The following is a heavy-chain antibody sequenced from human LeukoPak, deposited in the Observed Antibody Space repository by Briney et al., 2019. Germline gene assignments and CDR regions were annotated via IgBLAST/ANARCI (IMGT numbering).Heavy chain of an antibody. CDR1: GFTFSSYS. D-gene: IGHD3-22*01. CDR3: AYDSSGYYYSNDYYYMDV. Sequence: GGSLRLSCAASGFTFSSYSMNWVRQAPGKGLEWVSSISSSSTYIYYADSVKGRFTISRDNAKNSLYLQMNSLRAEDTAVYYCAYDSSGYYYSNDYYYMDVWGKGTTVTVSS. CDR2: ISSSSTYI. V-gene: IGHV3-21*01. J-gene: IGHJ6*03.